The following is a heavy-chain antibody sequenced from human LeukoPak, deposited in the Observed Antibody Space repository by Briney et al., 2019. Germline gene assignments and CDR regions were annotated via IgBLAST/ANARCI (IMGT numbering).Heavy chain of an antibody. Sequence: SVKVSCKASAGTFSSYAISWVRQAPGQGLEWMGGIIPIFGTANYAQKFQGRVTITADESTSTAYMELSSLRSEDTAVYYCARAYCGGDCYSIHWFDPWGQGTLVTVSS. J-gene: IGHJ5*02. D-gene: IGHD2-21*02. V-gene: IGHV1-69*13. CDR1: AGTFSSYA. CDR2: IIPIFGTA. CDR3: ARAYCGGDCYSIHWFDP.